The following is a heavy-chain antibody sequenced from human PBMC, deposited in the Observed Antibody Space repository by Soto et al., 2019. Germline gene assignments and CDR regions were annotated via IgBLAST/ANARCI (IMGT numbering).Heavy chain of an antibody. CDR3: VTGQYCDY. CDR2: IKSKPDGGTT. Sequence: GSVRLSCRGSGFTFSNSWMNWVRQAPGKGLEWVGRIKSKPDGGTTDYAAPAKGRFTISRDDSKNTVYLQMNSLKTEDTALYYCVTGQYCDYWGQGTLVTVSS. J-gene: IGHJ4*02. CDR1: GFTFSNSW. V-gene: IGHV3-15*01.